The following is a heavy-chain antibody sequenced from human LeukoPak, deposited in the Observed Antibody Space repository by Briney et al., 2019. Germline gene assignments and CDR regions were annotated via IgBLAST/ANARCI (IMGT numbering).Heavy chain of an antibody. Sequence: ESGPALVKPTQTLTLTCTFSGFSLSTSGMCASWIRQPPGKALEWLALIDWDDDKYYSTSLKTRLTISKDTSKNQVVLTMTNMDPVDTATYYCARSMTTVTNGYWFDPWGQGTLVTVSS. J-gene: IGHJ5*02. CDR3: ARSMTTVTNGYWFDP. D-gene: IGHD4-17*01. CDR2: IDWDDDK. CDR1: GFSLSTSGMC. V-gene: IGHV2-70*01.